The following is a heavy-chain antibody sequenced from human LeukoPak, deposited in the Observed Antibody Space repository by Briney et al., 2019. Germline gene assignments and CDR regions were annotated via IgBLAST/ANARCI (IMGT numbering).Heavy chain of an antibody. CDR2: IYSSGST. J-gene: IGHJ6*03. V-gene: IGHV4-59*01. CDR3: ARVFDSGSQAYFYYMDV. D-gene: IGHD3-10*01. CDR1: GGSIRGYY. Sequence: SETLSLTCNVSGGSIRGYYWSWIRQPPGKGLEWIGYIYSSGSTNYNPSLKSRVTMSVDTSKYQFSLKVSSVTAADTAVYYCARVFDSGSQAYFYYMDVWGKGTTVTIFS.